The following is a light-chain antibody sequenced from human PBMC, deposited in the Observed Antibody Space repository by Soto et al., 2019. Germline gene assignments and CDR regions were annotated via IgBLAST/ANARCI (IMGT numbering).Light chain of an antibody. CDR3: ATWDGSLSGWV. CDR1: SSNIGRNT. CDR2: SNN. J-gene: IGLJ3*02. Sequence: QSVLSQPPSASGTPGQRGTISCSGSSSNIGRNTVNWYQQLPGTAPKLLIHSNNHRPSGVPDRFSGSKSGTSASLAISGLQSDDEADYYCATWDGSLSGWVFGGGTKLTVL. V-gene: IGLV1-44*01.